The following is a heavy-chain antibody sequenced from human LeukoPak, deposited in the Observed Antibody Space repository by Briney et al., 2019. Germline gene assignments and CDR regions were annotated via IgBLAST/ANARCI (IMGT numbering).Heavy chain of an antibody. Sequence: GASVKVSCKASGYTFTSYGISWVRQAPGQGLEWMGWISAYNGNTNYAQKLQGRVTMTTDTTTSTAYTELRSLRSDDTAVYYCARDTLGILHHETDYWGQGTLVTVSS. CDR3: ARDTLGILHHETDY. CDR1: GYTFTSYG. CDR2: ISAYNGNT. V-gene: IGHV1-18*01. D-gene: IGHD6-13*01. J-gene: IGHJ4*02.